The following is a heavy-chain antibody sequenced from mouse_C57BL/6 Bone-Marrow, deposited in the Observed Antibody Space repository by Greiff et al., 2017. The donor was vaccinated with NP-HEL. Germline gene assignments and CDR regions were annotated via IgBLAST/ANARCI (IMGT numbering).Heavy chain of an antibody. V-gene: IGHV1-64*01. J-gene: IGHJ3*01. CDR3: ARSWAAWFAY. D-gene: IGHD4-1*01. Sequence: QVQLKQPGAELVKPGASVKLSCKASGYTFTSYWMHWVKQRPGQGLEWIGMIHPNSGSTNYNEKFKSKATLTVDKSSSTAYMQLSSLTSEDSAVYYCARSWAAWFAYWGQGTLVTVSA. CDR1: GYTFTSYW. CDR2: IHPNSGST.